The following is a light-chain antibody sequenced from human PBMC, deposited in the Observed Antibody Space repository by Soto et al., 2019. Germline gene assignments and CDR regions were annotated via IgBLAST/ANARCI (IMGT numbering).Light chain of an antibody. CDR2: GAS. J-gene: IGKJ1*01. Sequence: VLTQSPGTLSLSPGERATLSCRASQSVSSTYLAWYQQKPGQAPRLLIYGASSRATGIPDRFSGGGSGTDFTLTISRVEPEDFAVYYCQQCGSSPWTFGQVTKV. CDR1: QSVSSTY. CDR3: QQCGSSPWT. V-gene: IGKV3-20*01.